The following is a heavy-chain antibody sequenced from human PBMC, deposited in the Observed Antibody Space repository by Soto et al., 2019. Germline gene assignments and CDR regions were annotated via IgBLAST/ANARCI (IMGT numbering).Heavy chain of an antibody. CDR3: ARGGWLVGASGY. V-gene: IGHV1-3*01. J-gene: IGHJ4*02. CDR2: INAGNGNT. Sequence: GASVKVSCKASGYTFTSYAMHWVRQAPGQRLEWMGWINAGNGNTKYSQKFQGRVTITRDTSASTAYMELSSLRSEDTAVYYCARGGWLVGASGYWGQGTLVTVSS. D-gene: IGHD1-26*01. CDR1: GYTFTSYA.